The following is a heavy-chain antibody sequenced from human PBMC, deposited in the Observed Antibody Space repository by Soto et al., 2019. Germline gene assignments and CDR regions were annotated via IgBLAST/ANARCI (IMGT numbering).Heavy chain of an antibody. J-gene: IGHJ6*02. V-gene: IGHV4-39*01. D-gene: IGHD3-9*01. CDR3: ARQSTLVIYGMDV. CDR2: FSYSGST. CDR1: GASTNSSLYY. Sequence: QLQLQESGPGLGKPSETLSLTCTVSGASTNSSLYYWDWIRQSPGKGLEWIGSFSYSGSTYYNPSLKSRVTISVDTSKNQFSLKLISVTAADTAVYYCARQSTLVIYGMDVWGQGTTVIVSS.